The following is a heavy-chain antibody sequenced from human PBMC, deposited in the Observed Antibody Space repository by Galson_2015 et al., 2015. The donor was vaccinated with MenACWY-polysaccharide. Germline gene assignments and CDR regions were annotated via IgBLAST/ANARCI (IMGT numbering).Heavy chain of an antibody. Sequence: SLRLSCAASGFTFSSYAMSWVRQAPGKGLEWVAAITGTGDDTYHADSVKGRFTISRDNSRDTLDLQMKSLRVDDTAIYYCAKGDGRSRPYCFDNWGQGAPVTVFS. J-gene: IGHJ4*02. V-gene: IGHV3-23*01. CDR3: AKGDGRSRPYCFDN. CDR2: ITGTGDDT. CDR1: GFTFSSYA.